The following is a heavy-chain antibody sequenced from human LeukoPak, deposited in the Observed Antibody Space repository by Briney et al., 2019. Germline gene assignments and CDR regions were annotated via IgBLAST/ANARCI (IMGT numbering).Heavy chain of an antibody. CDR3: AKAGLVRGGALDS. CDR1: GFTFSTYA. D-gene: IGHD4/OR15-4a*01. Sequence: VGSLRLSCAASGFTFSTYATTGVRRAPEEGLEWVSAITGTGDGTSAADSVKGRLTISRDSSRHTLYLQMNSLRVEDTAVYYCAKAGLVRGGALDSWGQGTLVPVSS. V-gene: IGHV3-23*01. J-gene: IGHJ4*02. CDR2: ITGTGDGT.